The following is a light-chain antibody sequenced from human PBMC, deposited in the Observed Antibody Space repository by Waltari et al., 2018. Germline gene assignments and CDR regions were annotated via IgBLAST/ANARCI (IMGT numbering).Light chain of an antibody. Sequence: QSALTQPASVSGSPGQSITISCTGTSSHVGSYNLVSWYQQHPGKAPKLMLYEGSKRPSGVSNRFSGSKSGNTASLTIAGLQAEDEADYYCCSYAGRSTVVFGGGTKLTVL. CDR3: CSYAGRSTVV. CDR1: SSHVGSYNL. J-gene: IGLJ2*01. CDR2: EGS. V-gene: IGLV2-23*01.